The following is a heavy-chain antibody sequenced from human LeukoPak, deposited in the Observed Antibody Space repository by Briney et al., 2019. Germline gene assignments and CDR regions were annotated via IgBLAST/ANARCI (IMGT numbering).Heavy chain of an antibody. CDR3: ARSRDTVTSNAFDI. Sequence: PGGSLRLSCAASGFTLSDYYMSWIRQAPGKGLEWVSYISSSGSTIYYADSMKGRFTISRDNAKNSLFLQMNSLRAEDTAVYYCARSRDTVTSNAFDIWGQGTMVTVSS. V-gene: IGHV3-11*01. CDR1: GFTLSDYY. CDR2: ISSSGSTI. D-gene: IGHD4-17*01. J-gene: IGHJ3*02.